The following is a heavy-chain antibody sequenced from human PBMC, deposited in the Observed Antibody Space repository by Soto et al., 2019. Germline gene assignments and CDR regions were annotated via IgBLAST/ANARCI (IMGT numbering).Heavy chain of an antibody. V-gene: IGHV4-30-2*01. CDR1: GGSISTGDSS. Sequence: QLQLLESGSGLVKPSQTLSLTCAVSGGSISTGDSSWSWIRQPPGKGLEYIGYIYHVGRTYYNPSLMSRVTISVDRSNNQFSLKLTSMTVEDTAVYYCARRRACNGPLGCFDPWGQGTLVTVSS. CDR3: ARRRACNGPLGCFDP. D-gene: IGHD2-8*01. CDR2: IYHVGRT. J-gene: IGHJ5*02.